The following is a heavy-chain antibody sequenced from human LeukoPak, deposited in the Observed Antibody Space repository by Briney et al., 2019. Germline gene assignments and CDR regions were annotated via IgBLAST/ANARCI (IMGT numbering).Heavy chain of an antibody. CDR2: INPNSGGT. D-gene: IGHD1-26*01. J-gene: IGHJ4*02. CDR1: GYTFTGYY. Sequence: ASVKVSCKASGYTFTGYYMHWVRQAPGQGLEWMGWINPNSGGTNYAQKFQGRVTMTRDTSISTAYMELSRLRSDDTAVYYCAAISMSIVGATLSDYWDQGTLVTVSS. V-gene: IGHV1-2*02. CDR3: AAISMSIVGATLSDY.